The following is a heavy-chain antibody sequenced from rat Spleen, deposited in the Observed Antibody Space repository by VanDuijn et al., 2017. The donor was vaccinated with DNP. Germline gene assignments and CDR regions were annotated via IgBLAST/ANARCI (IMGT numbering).Heavy chain of an antibody. CDR1: GFNFNDYW. Sequence: EVKLVESGGGLVQPGRSLKLSCAASGFNFNDYWMGWVRQAPGKGLEWVASITSDGGSTYYPDSVKGRFTISRDNAENTVYLQMNSLRSEDTATYYCANYNYYDGTYWGQGVMVTVSS. V-gene: IGHV5-58*01. CDR3: ANYNYYDGTY. D-gene: IGHD1-12*02. J-gene: IGHJ2*01. CDR2: ITSDGGST.